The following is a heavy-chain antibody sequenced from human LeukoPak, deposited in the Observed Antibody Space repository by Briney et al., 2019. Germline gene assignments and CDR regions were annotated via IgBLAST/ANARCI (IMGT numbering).Heavy chain of an antibody. Sequence: GSLRLSCAASGFTFSSYSKNWVRQAPGKGLEWVSSISSSSSYIYYADSVKGRFTISRDNAKNSLYLQMNSLRAEDTAVYYCARVDYSNYLLIYYYYYMDVWGKGTTVTVSS. CDR3: ARVDYSNYLLIYYYYYMDV. J-gene: IGHJ6*03. CDR2: ISSSSSYI. V-gene: IGHV3-21*01. D-gene: IGHD4-11*01. CDR1: GFTFSSYS.